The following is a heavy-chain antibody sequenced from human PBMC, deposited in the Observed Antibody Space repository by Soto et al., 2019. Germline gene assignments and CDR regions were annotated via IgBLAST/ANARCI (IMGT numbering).Heavy chain of an antibody. CDR1: GGSISSYY. D-gene: IGHD3-10*01. CDR3: ARVRDIYGSYYYSYYTVV. Sequence: SETLSLTCNVSGGSISSYYWSWIRLPSGKGLEWIGYIYYSGSTNHTPSLKSRVTISVDTSKNQFSLKLSSVTAADTAVYYCARVRDIYGSYYYSYYTVVWCKGTTVTVAS. V-gene: IGHV4-59*08. CDR2: IYYSGST. J-gene: IGHJ6*03.